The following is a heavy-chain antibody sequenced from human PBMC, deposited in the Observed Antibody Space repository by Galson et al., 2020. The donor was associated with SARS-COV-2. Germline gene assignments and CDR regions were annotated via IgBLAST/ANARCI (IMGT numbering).Heavy chain of an antibody. Sequence: GESLKISCAASGFTFSSYAMHWVRQAPGKGLEWVAVISYDGSNKYYADSVKGRFTISRDNSKNTLYLQMNSLRAEDTAVYYCASPMWIVAGAFDIWGQGTMVTVSS. CDR1: GFTFSSYA. CDR3: ASPMWIVAGAFDI. V-gene: IGHV3-30*01. CDR2: ISYDGSNK. J-gene: IGHJ3*02. D-gene: IGHD2-15*01.